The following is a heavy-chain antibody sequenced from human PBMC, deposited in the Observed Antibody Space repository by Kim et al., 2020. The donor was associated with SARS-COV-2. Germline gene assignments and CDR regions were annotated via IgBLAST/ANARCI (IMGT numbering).Heavy chain of an antibody. CDR3: AKGGGVAVAGYFDY. J-gene: IGHJ4*02. CDR1: GFTFDDYA. D-gene: IGHD6-19*01. Sequence: GGSLRLSCAASGFTFDDYAMHWVRQAPGKGLEWVSGISWNSGSIGYADSVKGRFTISRDNAKNSLYLQMNSLRAEDTALYYCAKGGGVAVAGYFDYWGQGTLVTVSS. CDR2: ISWNSGSI. V-gene: IGHV3-9*01.